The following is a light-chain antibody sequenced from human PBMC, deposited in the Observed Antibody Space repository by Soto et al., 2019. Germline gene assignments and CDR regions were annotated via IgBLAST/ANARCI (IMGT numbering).Light chain of an antibody. CDR2: VNSDGSH. V-gene: IGLV4-69*01. Sequence: QPVLTQSPSASASLGGSVKLTCTLSSGHSNYAIAWHQQQPEKGPRYLMKVNSDGSHRKGDGIPDRFSGSSSGAQRYLTISSLQSEDEADYYCQTWGTGIRVFGTGTKVTVL. CDR3: QTWGTGIRV. J-gene: IGLJ1*01. CDR1: SGHSNYA.